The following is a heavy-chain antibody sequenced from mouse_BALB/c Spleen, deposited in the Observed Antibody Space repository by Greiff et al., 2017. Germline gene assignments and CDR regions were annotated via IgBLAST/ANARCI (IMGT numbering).Heavy chain of an antibody. V-gene: IGHV5-12-2*01. Sequence: EVQGVESGGGLVQPGGSLKLSCAASGFTFSSYTMSWVRQTPEKRLEWVAYISNGGGSTYYPDTVKGRFTISRDNAKNTLYLQMSSLKSEDTAMYYCARRGGYGYYAMDYWGQGTSVTVSS. CDR1: GFTFSSYT. CDR2: ISNGGGST. J-gene: IGHJ4*01. D-gene: IGHD2-2*01. CDR3: ARRGGYGYYAMDY.